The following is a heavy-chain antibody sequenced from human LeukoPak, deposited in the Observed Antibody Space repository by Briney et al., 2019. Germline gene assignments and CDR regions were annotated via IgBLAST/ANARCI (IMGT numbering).Heavy chain of an antibody. Sequence: GGSLRLSCAASGFTFSSYSMNWVRQAPGKGLEWVSYISSSSSTIYYADSAKGRFTISRDNAKNSLYLQMNSLRAEDTAVYYCARIVVPAAYDAFDIWGQGTMVTVSS. V-gene: IGHV3-48*01. CDR3: ARIVVPAAYDAFDI. J-gene: IGHJ3*02. CDR2: ISSSSSTI. CDR1: GFTFSSYS. D-gene: IGHD2-2*01.